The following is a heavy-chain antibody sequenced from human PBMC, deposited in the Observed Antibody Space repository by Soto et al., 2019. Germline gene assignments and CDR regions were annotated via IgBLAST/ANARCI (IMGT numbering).Heavy chain of an antibody. Sequence: PSETLSLTCAVYGGSFSGYYWSWIRQPPGKGLEWIGEINHSGSTNYNPSLKSRVTISVDTSKNQFSLKLSSVTAADTAVYYCARRGYIWGSSVPVDYWGQGTLVTVSS. J-gene: IGHJ4*02. V-gene: IGHV4-34*01. D-gene: IGHD3-16*01. CDR3: ARRGYIWGSSVPVDY. CDR2: INHSGST. CDR1: GGSFSGYY.